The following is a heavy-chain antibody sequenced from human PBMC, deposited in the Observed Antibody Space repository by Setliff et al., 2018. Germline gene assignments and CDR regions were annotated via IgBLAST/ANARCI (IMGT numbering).Heavy chain of an antibody. CDR1: GLTFNSYA. CDR3: AGQGPIFGSGLIPGFDQ. J-gene: IGHJ4*02. V-gene: IGHV3-23*01. D-gene: IGHD3-3*01. Sequence: GSLRLSCAASGLTFNSYAMSWVRQAPGKGLEWVSTVSVSGDNTYYTDSVKGRFTTSRDNSKNTLSLQMSSLRTEDTAIYFCAGQGPIFGSGLIPGFDQWGQGTMVTVSS. CDR2: VSVSGDNT.